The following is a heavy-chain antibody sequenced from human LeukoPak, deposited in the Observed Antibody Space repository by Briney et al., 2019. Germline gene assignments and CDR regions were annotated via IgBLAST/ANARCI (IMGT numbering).Heavy chain of an antibody. J-gene: IGHJ4*02. CDR3: AKDRWRDGSSSFDN. CDR2: ISTYNGNS. Sequence: ASVKVSCKASGYTFTTYSINWVRQAPGQGLEWMGWISTYNGNSNYAQKLQGRVTMTTDTSTSTAYMEPRSLRSDDTATYYCAKDRWRDGSSSFDNWGQGTLVTVSS. D-gene: IGHD6-6*01. CDR1: GYTFTTYS. V-gene: IGHV1-18*01.